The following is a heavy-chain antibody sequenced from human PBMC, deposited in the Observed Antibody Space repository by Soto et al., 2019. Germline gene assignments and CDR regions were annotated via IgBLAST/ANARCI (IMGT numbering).Heavy chain of an antibody. CDR1: GFTFSSYG. CDR3: ARERRGLVITIVRGEACGMDV. V-gene: IGHV3-33*01. D-gene: IGHD3-10*01. CDR2: IWYDGSNK. J-gene: IGHJ6*04. Sequence: ESVGGVVQPGRSLRLSCAASGFTFSSYGMHWVRQAPGKGVEWVAVIWYDGSNKYYADSVKGRLTISRDNSKNTLYLQMNSLRAEDTAVYYCARERRGLVITIVRGEACGMDVWGEGTTVTVSS.